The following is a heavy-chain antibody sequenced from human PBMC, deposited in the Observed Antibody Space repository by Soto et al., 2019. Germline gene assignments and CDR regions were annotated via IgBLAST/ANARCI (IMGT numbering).Heavy chain of an antibody. CDR1: GFTFSSYA. J-gene: IGHJ6*02. V-gene: IGHV3-23*01. D-gene: IGHD6-13*01. CDR3: AKARDGAAAGPTTSYGMDV. Sequence: EVQLLESGGGLVQPGGSLRLSCAASGFTFSSYAMSWVRQAPGKGLEWVSVISGSGDSTYYADSVRGRFTISRDNSKNTLYLQMNSLRAEDTAVYYCAKARDGAAAGPTTSYGMDVWGQGTTVTVSS. CDR2: ISGSGDST.